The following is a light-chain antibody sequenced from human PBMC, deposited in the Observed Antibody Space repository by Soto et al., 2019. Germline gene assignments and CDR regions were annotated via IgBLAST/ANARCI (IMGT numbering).Light chain of an antibody. CDR3: SSYTSSSTVV. Sequence: QSVLTQPASVSGSPGQSITISCTGTSSDVGGYNYVSWYQQHPGKAPKLMIYEVSNRPSGVSNRFSGSKSGNTASLTIPGLQAADEADYYCSSYTSSSTVVFGGGTKLTVL. V-gene: IGLV2-14*01. J-gene: IGLJ2*01. CDR2: EVS. CDR1: SSDVGGYNY.